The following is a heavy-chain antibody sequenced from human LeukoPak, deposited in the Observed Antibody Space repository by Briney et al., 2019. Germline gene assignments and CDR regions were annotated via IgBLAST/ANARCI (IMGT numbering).Heavy chain of an antibody. Sequence: GASVKVSCKASGGTFSSYAISWVRQAPGQGLEWMGRIIPILGIANYAQKSQGRVTITADKSTSTAYMELSSLRSEDTAVYYCARVGALEMATINLDAFDIWGQGTMVTVSS. CDR3: ARVGALEMATINLDAFDI. CDR2: IIPILGIA. CDR1: GGTFSSYA. V-gene: IGHV1-69*04. J-gene: IGHJ3*02. D-gene: IGHD5-24*01.